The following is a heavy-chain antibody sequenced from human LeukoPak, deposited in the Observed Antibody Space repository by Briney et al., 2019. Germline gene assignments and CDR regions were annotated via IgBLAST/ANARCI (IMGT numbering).Heavy chain of an antibody. CDR2: IYYSGST. V-gene: IGHV4-31*03. Sequence: SETLSLTSTVSGGSISIGGYYWSWIRQHPGKGLEWIGYIYYSGSTYYNPSLKSRVTISVDTSKNQFSLKLSSVIAADTAVYYCARCSGNYYGSGSYTYYFDYWGQGTLVTVSS. CDR3: ARCSGNYYGSGSYTYYFDY. J-gene: IGHJ4*02. D-gene: IGHD3-10*01. CDR1: GGSISIGGYY.